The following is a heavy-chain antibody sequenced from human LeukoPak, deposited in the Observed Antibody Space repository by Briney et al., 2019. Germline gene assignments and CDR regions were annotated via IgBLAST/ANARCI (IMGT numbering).Heavy chain of an antibody. CDR2: INTDGTST. J-gene: IGHJ5*02. Sequence: GGSLRLSCAASGFTFSSYWMHWVRHAPGKGLVWVSRINTDGTSTTYADSVKGRFTISRDNAKNTVDLQMNSLRGEDTAVYYCARDAGDCGGDCPRWFDPWGQGTLVTVSS. CDR1: GFTFSSYW. D-gene: IGHD2-21*02. V-gene: IGHV3-74*01. CDR3: ARDAGDCGGDCPRWFDP.